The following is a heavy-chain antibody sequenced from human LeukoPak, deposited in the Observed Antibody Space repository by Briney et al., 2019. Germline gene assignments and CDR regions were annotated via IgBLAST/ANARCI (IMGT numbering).Heavy chain of an antibody. J-gene: IGHJ5*02. D-gene: IGHD2-2*01. Sequence: ASVKVSCKASGYTFTGYYMHWVRQAPGQGLEWMGWINTNSGGTNYAQKFQGRVTMTRDTSISTAYMELSRLRSDDTAVYYCARDYCSSTSCYLARWFDPWGQGTLVTVPS. CDR2: INTNSGGT. CDR3: ARDYCSSTSCYLARWFDP. V-gene: IGHV1-2*02. CDR1: GYTFTGYY.